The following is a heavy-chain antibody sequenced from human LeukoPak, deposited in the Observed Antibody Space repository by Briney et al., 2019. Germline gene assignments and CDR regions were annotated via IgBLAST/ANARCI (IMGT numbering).Heavy chain of an antibody. CDR2: INWNGGST. J-gene: IGHJ4*02. D-gene: IGHD3-10*01. CDR1: GFTFDDYG. CDR3: ARRRVTVVRGVDITSYYFDY. V-gene: IGHV3-20*04. Sequence: GGSLRLSCAASGFTFDDYGMSWVRQAPGKGLEWVSGINWNGGSTGFADSVKGRFTISRDNAKNSLYLQMNSLRVEDTALYYCARRRVTVVRGVDITSYYFDYWGQGTLVTVSS.